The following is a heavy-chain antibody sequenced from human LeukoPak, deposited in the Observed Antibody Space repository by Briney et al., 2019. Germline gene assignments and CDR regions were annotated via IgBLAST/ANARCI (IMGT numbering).Heavy chain of an antibody. CDR3: ARDRNYYDSSGYSRYFDY. J-gene: IGHJ4*02. CDR1: GDSVSSNSAA. CDR2: TYYRSKWYN. D-gene: IGHD3-22*01. Sequence: SQTLSLTCAISGDSVSSNSAAWNWIRQSPSRGLEWLGRTYYRSKWYNDYAVSVKSRITINPDTSKNQFSLQLSSVTAADTAVYYCARDRNYYDSSGYSRYFDYWGQGTLVTVSS. V-gene: IGHV6-1*01.